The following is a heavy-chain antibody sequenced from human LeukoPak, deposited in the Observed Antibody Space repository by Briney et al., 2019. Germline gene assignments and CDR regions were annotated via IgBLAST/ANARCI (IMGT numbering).Heavy chain of an antibody. CDR2: INHSGST. Sequence: PSETLSLTCAVYGGSFSGYYWSWIRQPPGKGLEWIGEINHSGSTNYNPSLKSRVTISVDTSKNQFSLKLSSVTAADTAVYYCARLSRTAGFDPWGQGTLVTVSS. D-gene: IGHD2/OR15-2a*01. J-gene: IGHJ5*02. V-gene: IGHV4-34*01. CDR3: ARLSRTAGFDP. CDR1: GGSFSGYY.